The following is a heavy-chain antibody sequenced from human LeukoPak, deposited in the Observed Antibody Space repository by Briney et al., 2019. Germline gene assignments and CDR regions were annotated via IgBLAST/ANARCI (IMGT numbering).Heavy chain of an antibody. Sequence: ASVKVSFKASGYTFTVYYMHWVRQAPGQGMEWMGWINPNSDGTNYEQKVQGRVTMTRDTSISTAYMELSRLRSDDTAVYYCARDNHGMDVWGQGTTVTVSS. D-gene: IGHD1-14*01. CDR3: ARDNHGMDV. CDR1: GYTFTVYY. V-gene: IGHV1-2*02. CDR2: INPNSDGT. J-gene: IGHJ6*02.